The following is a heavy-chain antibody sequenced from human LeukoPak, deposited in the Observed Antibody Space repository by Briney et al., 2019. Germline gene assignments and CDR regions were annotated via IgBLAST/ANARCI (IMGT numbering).Heavy chain of an antibody. CDR1: GLTVSSNY. CDR3: ARGAYGSGSYGDNWFDP. CDR2: IYSGGRT. V-gene: IGHV3-66*01. Sequence: GGSLRLSCAASGLTVSSNYMNWGRQAPGKGLEWVSVIYSGGRTYYADSVKGRFTISRDNSKNTLYLQMNSLRAEDTAVYYCARGAYGSGSYGDNWFDPWGQGTLVTVSS. J-gene: IGHJ5*02. D-gene: IGHD3-10*01.